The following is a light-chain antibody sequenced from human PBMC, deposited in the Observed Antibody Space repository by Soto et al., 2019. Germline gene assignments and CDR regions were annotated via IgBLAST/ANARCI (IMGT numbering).Light chain of an antibody. Sequence: QSVLTQPPSVSGAPGQRVTISCTGSSSNIGAGYDVHWYQQLPGTAPKVLIYGNSNRPSGVPDRFSGSKSGTSASLAITGLQAEDEADYYCQSYDSSLSAWVFAGGTKVTVL. V-gene: IGLV1-40*01. CDR2: GNS. J-gene: IGLJ3*02. CDR1: SSNIGAGYD. CDR3: QSYDSSLSAWV.